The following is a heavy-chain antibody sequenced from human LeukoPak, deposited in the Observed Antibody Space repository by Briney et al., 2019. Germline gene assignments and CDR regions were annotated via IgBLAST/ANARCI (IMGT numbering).Heavy chain of an antibody. CDR2: ISGSGGST. V-gene: IGHV3-23*01. Sequence: PGGSLRLSCAASGFTFSSYGMSWVRQAPGKGLEWVSAISGSGGSTYYADSVKGRFTISRDNSKNTLYLQMNSLRAEDTAVYYCAKDLAERVRGYSYGLPDYWGQGTLVTVSS. CDR1: GFTFSSYG. CDR3: AKDLAERVRGYSYGLPDY. J-gene: IGHJ4*02. D-gene: IGHD5-18*01.